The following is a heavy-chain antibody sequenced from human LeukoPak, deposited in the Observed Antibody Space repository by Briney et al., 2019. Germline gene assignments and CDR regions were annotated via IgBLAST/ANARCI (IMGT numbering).Heavy chain of an antibody. V-gene: IGHV3-21*01. J-gene: IGHJ4*02. CDR2: ITSRSSFI. CDR1: GFTFSSYE. D-gene: IGHD4-17*01. Sequence: GGSLRLSCAASGFTFSSYEMNWVCQAPGKGLEWVSSITSRSSFIYYGDSVKGRFTMSRDNAKNSLYLQMNSLRVEDTAVYYCAKGMGFLTSVDYWGQGTLVTVSS. CDR3: AKGMGFLTSVDY.